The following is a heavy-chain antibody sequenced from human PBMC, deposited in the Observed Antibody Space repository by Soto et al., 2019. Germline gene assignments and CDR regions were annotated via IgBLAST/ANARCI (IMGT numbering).Heavy chain of an antibody. CDR2: MSGSSSTT. V-gene: IGHV3-23*01. Sequence: PGGSLRLSCATSGLTFSNYAMSWVRQAPGGGLEWVSSMSGSSSTTYYADSVRGRFTISRDRSKNTLYLQMSSLRAEDTALYYCAKNQERELPRVIDFWGQGTLVTASS. J-gene: IGHJ4*02. D-gene: IGHD1-7*01. CDR3: AKNQERELPRVIDF. CDR1: GLTFSNYA.